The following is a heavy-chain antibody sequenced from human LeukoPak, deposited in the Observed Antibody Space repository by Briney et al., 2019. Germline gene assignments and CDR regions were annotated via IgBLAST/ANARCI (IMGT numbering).Heavy chain of an antibody. CDR1: GYTFTGYY. CDR3: ARVRGSNLTFDY. J-gene: IGHJ4*02. Sequence: ASVKVSCKASGYTFTGYYMHWVRQAPGQGLEWMGRINPNSGGTNYAQKFQGRVTMTRDTSISTAYMELSRLRSDDTAVYYCARVRGSNLTFDYWGQGNLVTVSS. V-gene: IGHV1-2*06. CDR2: INPNSGGT. D-gene: IGHD4/OR15-4a*01.